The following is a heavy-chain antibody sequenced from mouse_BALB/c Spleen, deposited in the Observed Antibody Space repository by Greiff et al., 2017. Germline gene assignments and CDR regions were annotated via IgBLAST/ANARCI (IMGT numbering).Heavy chain of an antibody. V-gene: IGHV10-1*02. Sequence: EVQGVESGGGLVQPKGSLKLSCAASGFTFNTYAMNWVRQAPGKGLEWVARIRSKSNNYATYYADSVKDRFTISRDDSQSMLYLQMNNLKTEDTAMYYCVRHDGLGRGYAMDYWGQGTSVTVSS. CDR2: IRSKSNNYAT. CDR3: VRHDGLGRGYAMDY. J-gene: IGHJ4*01. CDR1: GFTFNTYA. D-gene: IGHD2-3*01.